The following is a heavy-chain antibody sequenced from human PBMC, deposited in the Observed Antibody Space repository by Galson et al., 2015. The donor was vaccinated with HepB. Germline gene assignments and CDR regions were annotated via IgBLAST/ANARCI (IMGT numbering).Heavy chain of an antibody. D-gene: IGHD3-22*01. Sequence: SVKVSCKASGYTFTSYAMHWVRQAPGQRLEWMGWINAGNGNTKYSQKFQGRVTITRDTSASTAYMELSSLRSEDTAVYYCARARITMIVEVDYWGQGTLVTVSS. CDR3: ARARITMIVEVDY. CDR1: GYTFTSYA. V-gene: IGHV1-3*01. J-gene: IGHJ4*02. CDR2: INAGNGNT.